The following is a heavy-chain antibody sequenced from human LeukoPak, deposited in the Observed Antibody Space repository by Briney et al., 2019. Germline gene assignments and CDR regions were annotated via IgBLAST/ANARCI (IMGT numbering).Heavy chain of an antibody. J-gene: IGHJ4*02. Sequence: PSETLSLTCAVYGGSFSGYYWSWIRQPPGKGLEWIGEINHSGSTNYNPSLKSRVTISVDTSKNQFSLKLSSVTAADTAVYYCARVSGRSSHWDQGTLVTVSS. V-gene: IGHV4-34*01. D-gene: IGHD3-10*01. CDR2: INHSGST. CDR1: GGSFSGYY. CDR3: ARVSGRSSH.